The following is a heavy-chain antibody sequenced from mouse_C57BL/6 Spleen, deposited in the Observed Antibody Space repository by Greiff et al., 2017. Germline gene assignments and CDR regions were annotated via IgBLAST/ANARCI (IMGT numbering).Heavy chain of an antibody. V-gene: IGHV1-69*01. D-gene: IGHD3-3*01. Sequence: QVQLQQPGAELVMPGASVKLSCKASGYTFTSYWMHWVKQRPGPGLEWIGEIDPSDSYTNYNQKFKGKSTLTVDKSSSTAYMQLSRLTAEDSAVYYGARGGGRNSSYWGQGTLVTVSA. CDR3: ARGGGRNSSY. CDR1: GYTFTSYW. CDR2: IDPSDSYT. J-gene: IGHJ3*01.